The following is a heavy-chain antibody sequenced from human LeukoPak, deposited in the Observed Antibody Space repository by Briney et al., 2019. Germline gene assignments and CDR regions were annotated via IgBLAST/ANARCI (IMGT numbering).Heavy chain of an antibody. Sequence: SETLSLTCTVSGGSISSYYWSWIRQPPGKGLEWIGYIYYSGSTNCNPSLKSRVTISVDTSKNQFSLKLSSVTAADTAVYYCARHGGLLWFGEPSNWFDPWGQGTLVTVSS. CDR2: IYYSGST. J-gene: IGHJ5*02. D-gene: IGHD3-10*01. CDR1: GGSISSYY. V-gene: IGHV4-59*08. CDR3: ARHGGLLWFGEPSNWFDP.